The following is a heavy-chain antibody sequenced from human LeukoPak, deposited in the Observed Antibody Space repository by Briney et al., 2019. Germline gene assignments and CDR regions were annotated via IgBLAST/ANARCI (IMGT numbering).Heavy chain of an antibody. V-gene: IGHV1-18*01. J-gene: IGHJ3*02. CDR3: ARVWTMATVDAFDI. D-gene: IGHD5-24*01. CDR1: GYTFTSYG. CDR2: ISAYNGNT. Sequence: ASVKVSCKASGYTFTSYGISWVRQAPGQGLEWVGWISAYNGNTNYAQKLQGRVTMTTDTSTSTAYMELRSLRSDDTAVYYCARVWTMATVDAFDIWGQGTMVTVSS.